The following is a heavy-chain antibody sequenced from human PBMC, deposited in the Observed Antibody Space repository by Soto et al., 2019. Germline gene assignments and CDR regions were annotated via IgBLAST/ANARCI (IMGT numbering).Heavy chain of an antibody. CDR2: ISHSGNT. CDR3: ARWVYYYGMDV. CDR1: GGSISSGRYS. J-gene: IGHJ6*02. Sequence: PSETLSLTCAVSGGSISSGRYSWSWIRQPPGKGLEWIGYISHSGNTYYNPSLKSRVTISVDGSKNEFSLRLRSVTAADTAVYYCARWVYYYGMDVWGQGTTVTVT. V-gene: IGHV4-30-2*01.